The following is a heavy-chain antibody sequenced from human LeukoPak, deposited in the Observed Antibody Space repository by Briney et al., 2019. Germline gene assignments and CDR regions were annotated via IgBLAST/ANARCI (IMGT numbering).Heavy chain of an antibody. Sequence: GGSLRLSCAASGFIFSTYNMNWVRQAPGKGLEWVSSISTGSNHIFYADSVKGRFTISRENAKNSLYLQMNSLRAEDTAVYYCARRDSGGYCFDYWGQGTPVTVSS. J-gene: IGHJ4*02. CDR1: GFIFSTYN. D-gene: IGHD3-22*01. V-gene: IGHV3-21*06. CDR2: ISTGSNHI. CDR3: ARRDSGGYCFDY.